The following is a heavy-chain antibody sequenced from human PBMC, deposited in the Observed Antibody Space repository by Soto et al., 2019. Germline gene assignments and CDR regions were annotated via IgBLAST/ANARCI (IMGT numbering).Heavy chain of an antibody. Sequence: EVQLVESGGGLVQPGGSLRLSCGASGFIFNSYEMNWVRQAPGKGLEWISYISGSGITIYYADSVKGRFTISRDNAKNSLYLQMNSLRAEDTAVYYCARVEDTATTYGIDVWGQGTTVTVSS. CDR1: GFIFNSYE. CDR2: ISGSGITI. D-gene: IGHD1-26*01. J-gene: IGHJ6*02. V-gene: IGHV3-48*03. CDR3: ARVEDTATTYGIDV.